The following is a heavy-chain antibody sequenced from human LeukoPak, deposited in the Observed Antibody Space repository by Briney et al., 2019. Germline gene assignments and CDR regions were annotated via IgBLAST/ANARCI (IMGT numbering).Heavy chain of an antibody. J-gene: IGHJ5*02. D-gene: IGHD4-17*01. V-gene: IGHV4-39*07. CDR2: IYYSGST. Sequence: PSETLSLTCTVSGGSISSSSYYWGWIRQPPGKGLEWIGSIYYSGSTYYNPSLKSRVTISVDTSKNQFSLKLSSVTAADTAVYYCARGSVTLLNWFDPWGQGTLVTVSS. CDR1: GGSISSSSYY. CDR3: ARGSVTLLNWFDP.